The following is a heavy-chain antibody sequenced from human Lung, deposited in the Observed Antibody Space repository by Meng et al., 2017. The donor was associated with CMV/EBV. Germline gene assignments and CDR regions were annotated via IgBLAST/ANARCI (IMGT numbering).Heavy chain of an antibody. J-gene: IGHJ4*02. CDR2: INPGASDT. D-gene: IGHD3-10*01. CDR3: ARRGSTWFVDD. Sequence: GEXXKISCKGSGYTFDNYWIGWVRQMPGKGLEWMGVINPGASDTKYSATFQGQVTISADKSNSTAYLQRSGLKSSDTAMYYCARRGSTWFVDDWGQGTMVTVSS. CDR1: GYTFDNYW. V-gene: IGHV5-51*01.